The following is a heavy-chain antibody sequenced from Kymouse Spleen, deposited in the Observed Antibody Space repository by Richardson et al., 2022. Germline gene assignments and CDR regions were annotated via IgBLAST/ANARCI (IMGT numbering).Heavy chain of an antibody. CDR3: ARPRIAARPLGY. CDR2: IYYSGST. J-gene: IGHJ4*02. D-gene: IGHD6-6*01. Sequence: QVQLQESGPGLVKPSETLSLTCTVSGGSISSYYWSWIRQPPGKGLEWIGYIYYSGSTNYNPSLKSRVTISVDTSKNQFSLKLSSVTAADTAVYYCARPRIAARPLGYWGQGTLVTVSS. CDR1: GGSISSYY. V-gene: IGHV4-59*01.